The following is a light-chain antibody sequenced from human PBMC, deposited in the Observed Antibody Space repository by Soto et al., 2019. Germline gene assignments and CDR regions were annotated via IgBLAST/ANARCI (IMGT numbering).Light chain of an antibody. J-gene: IGKJ5*01. CDR3: QQYGSSPPIT. CDR2: GAS. Sequence: EIVLTQAPGNPVFSPREKTPPPCRGRQSVSSSYLAWYQQKPGQAPRLLIYGASSRATGIPDRFSGSGSGTDFTLTISRLEPEDFAVYYCQQYGSSPPITFGQGTRLEIK. V-gene: IGKV3-20*01. CDR1: QSVSSSY.